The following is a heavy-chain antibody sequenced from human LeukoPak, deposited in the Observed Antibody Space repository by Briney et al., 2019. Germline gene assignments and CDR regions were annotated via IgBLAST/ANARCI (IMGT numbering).Heavy chain of an antibody. D-gene: IGHD5-18*01. Sequence: GGSLRLSCSASGFTFSNYAMSWVRQAPGKGLEWVSGISGGGFGTYYTDSVKGRFTISRDNSKNTLFLQMHSLRAEDTAVYYCAKGDADTVYSSFGNWGQGTLVTVSS. CDR1: GFTFSNYA. CDR3: AKGDADTVYSSFGN. CDR2: ISGGGFGT. J-gene: IGHJ4*02. V-gene: IGHV3-23*01.